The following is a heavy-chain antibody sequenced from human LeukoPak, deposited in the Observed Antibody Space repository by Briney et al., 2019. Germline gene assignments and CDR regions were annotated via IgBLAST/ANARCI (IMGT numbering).Heavy chain of an antibody. CDR2: ISSSSYI. D-gene: IGHD1-26*01. CDR3: ARALDRVGATSYFDY. CDR1: GFTFSSYS. Sequence: GGSLRLSCAASGFTFSSYSMNWVRQAPGKGLEWVSSISSSSYIYYADSVKGRFTISRDNAKNSLYLQMNSLRAEDTAVYYCARALDRVGATSYFDYWGQGTLVTVSS. V-gene: IGHV3-21*01. J-gene: IGHJ4*02.